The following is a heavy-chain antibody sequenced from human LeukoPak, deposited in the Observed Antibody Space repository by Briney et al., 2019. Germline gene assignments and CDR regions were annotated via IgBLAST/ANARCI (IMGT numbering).Heavy chain of an antibody. V-gene: IGHV3-23*01. Sequence: GGSLRLSCAASGPPFRAYAMNWVRQAPGRGLEWVSAISGGAGDSTSYADSVRGRFPISRDNSKNTLYLQMNSLRAEDPAVYYCADVRAWGQGTLVTVSS. CDR1: GPPFRAYA. D-gene: IGHD3-10*02. CDR2: ISGGAGDST. J-gene: IGHJ4*02. CDR3: ADVRA.